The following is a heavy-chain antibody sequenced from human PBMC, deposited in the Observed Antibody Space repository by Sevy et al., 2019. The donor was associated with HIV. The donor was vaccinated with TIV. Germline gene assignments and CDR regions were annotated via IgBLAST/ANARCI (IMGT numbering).Heavy chain of an antibody. D-gene: IGHD2-2*01. J-gene: IGHJ2*01. CDR2: ITWNSDTI. V-gene: IGHV3-9*01. CDR3: AKDIVVVPATSSGYFDL. CDR1: GFIFDDYA. Sequence: SLKISCAASGFIFDDYAMHSVRQAPAKGLEWVSGITWNSDTIGYADSVKGRFTISRDNAKNSLYLQMNSLRLEDSALYYCAKDIVVVPATSSGYFDLWGRGTLVTVSS.